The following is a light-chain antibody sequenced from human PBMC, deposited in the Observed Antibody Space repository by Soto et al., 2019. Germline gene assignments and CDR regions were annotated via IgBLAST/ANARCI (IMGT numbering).Light chain of an antibody. CDR1: QSVSSY. V-gene: IGKV3-11*01. CDR2: DAS. Sequence: EIVLTQSPATLSLSPGERATLSCRASQSVSSYLAWYQQKPGQAPRLLIYDASNRATGIPARFSGSGSGTDFPLTISSLEPEDFAVYYCQQRSNGGAVTFGQGTRLEIK. J-gene: IGKJ5*01. CDR3: QQRSNGGAVT.